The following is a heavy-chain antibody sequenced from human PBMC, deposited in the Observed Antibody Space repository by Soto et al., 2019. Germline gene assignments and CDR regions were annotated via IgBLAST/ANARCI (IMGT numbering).Heavy chain of an antibody. Sequence: EVQLLESGGGLVQPGGSLRLSCAASGFTFSSYAMTWVRQAPGKGLEWVSVITGGVGVTFYADSVTGRFTISRVNSKNTLYLQMNSLRSEDTAVYLCVKFQGDTFNKWSFHYWGQGTLVTVSS. CDR3: VKFQGDTFNKWSFHY. D-gene: IGHD2-15*01. V-gene: IGHV3-23*01. J-gene: IGHJ4*02. CDR1: GFTFSSYA. CDR2: ITGGVGVT.